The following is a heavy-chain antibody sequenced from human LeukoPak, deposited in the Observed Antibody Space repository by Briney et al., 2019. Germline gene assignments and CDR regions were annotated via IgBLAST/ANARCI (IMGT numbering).Heavy chain of an antibody. V-gene: IGHV4-34*01. CDR1: GGSFSGYY. D-gene: IGHD2-21*02. J-gene: IGHJ4*02. Sequence: SETLSLTCAVYGGSFSGYYWSWIRQPPGKGLEWIGEINHSGSTNYNPSLKSRVTISVDTSKNQFSLKLSPVTAADTAVYYCAIRQLRVTAPIDYWGQGTLVTVSS. CDR2: INHSGST. CDR3: AIRQLRVTAPIDY.